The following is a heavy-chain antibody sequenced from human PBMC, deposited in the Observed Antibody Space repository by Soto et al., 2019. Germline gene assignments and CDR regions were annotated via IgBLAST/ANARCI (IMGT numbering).Heavy chain of an antibody. CDR3: ARTKCSGGSCYSWSLDY. V-gene: IGHV4-31*03. J-gene: IGHJ4*02. CDR2: RYYSEST. Sequence: SETLSLTCTVSGGSITTGGYYWSWIRQLPGKGLEWIGHRYYSESTYYNPSLKSRVSISLDTSKNQFSLKLSFVTAADTAMYYCARTKCSGGSCYSWSLDYWGQGTSVTVSS. CDR1: GGSITTGGYY. D-gene: IGHD2-15*01.